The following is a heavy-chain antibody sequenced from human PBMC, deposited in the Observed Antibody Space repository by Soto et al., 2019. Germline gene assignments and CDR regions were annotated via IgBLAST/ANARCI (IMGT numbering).Heavy chain of an antibody. CDR3: ARCYGSGSYAANWFDP. J-gene: IGHJ5*02. CDR1: GGSISSYY. V-gene: IGHV4-59*01. Sequence: PSETLSLTCTVSGGSISSYYWSWIRQPPGKGLEWIGYIYYSGSTNYNPSLKSRVTISVDTSKNQFSLKLSSVTAADTAVYYCARCYGSGSYAANWFDPWGQGTLVTVSS. D-gene: IGHD3-10*01. CDR2: IYYSGST.